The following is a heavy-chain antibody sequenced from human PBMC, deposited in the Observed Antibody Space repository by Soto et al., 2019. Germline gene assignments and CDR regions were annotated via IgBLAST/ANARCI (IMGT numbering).Heavy chain of an antibody. J-gene: IGHJ4*02. D-gene: IGHD3-10*01. Sequence: QVQLQESGPGLVKSSQTLSLTCTVSGGSISSAGDYWSWIRQHPGKGLEWIGFRYYKGNPFYNPSRQSRVTISVDTSTIDCCLKLTSVTAADAALLCCARGELWGDSWGQGTLVT. CDR1: GGSISSAGDY. V-gene: IGHV4-31*03. CDR2: RYYKGNP. CDR3: ARGELWGDS.